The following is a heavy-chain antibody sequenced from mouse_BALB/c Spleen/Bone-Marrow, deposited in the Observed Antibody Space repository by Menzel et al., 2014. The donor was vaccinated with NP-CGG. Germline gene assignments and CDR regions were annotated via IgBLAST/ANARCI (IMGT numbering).Heavy chain of an antibody. CDR3: ARGGDNYAWFPY. V-gene: IGHV1-69*02. D-gene: IGHD1-3*01. CDR1: GYTFTTYW. J-gene: IGHJ3*01. CDR2: IDPSDSYT. Sequence: QVQLKQSGAELVKPGASVKLSCKASGYTFTTYWMHWVKQRPGQGLEWIGQIDPSDSYTNYSQKFKGKATLTVDKSSSTAYMQLSSLSSEDSAVYYYARGGDNYAWFPYWGQGTLVTVSA.